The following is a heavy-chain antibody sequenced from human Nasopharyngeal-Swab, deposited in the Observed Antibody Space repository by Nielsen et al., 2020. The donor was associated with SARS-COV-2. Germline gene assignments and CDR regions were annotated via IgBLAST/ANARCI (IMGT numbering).Heavy chain of an antibody. CDR2: ISWNSGSI. CDR3: AKGGDTAMVNYFDY. J-gene: IGHJ4*02. D-gene: IGHD5-18*01. CDR1: GFTFDDYA. V-gene: IGHV3-9*01. Sequence: SCAASGFTFDDYAMHCVRQAPGKGLEWVSGISWNSGSIGYADSVKGRFTISRDNAKNSLYLQMNSLRAEDTALYYCAKGGDTAMVNYFDYWGQGTLVTVSS.